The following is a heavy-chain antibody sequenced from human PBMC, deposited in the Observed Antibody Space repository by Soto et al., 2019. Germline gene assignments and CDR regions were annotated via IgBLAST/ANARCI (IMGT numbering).Heavy chain of an antibody. Sequence: QVQLVQSGAEVKKPGSSVKVSCKASGGTFSIYAISWVRQAPGQGLEWMGGIIPIFGTANYAQKFQGRVTITADEGTGTPYIELSSLRAEDTGVDCCARSSPSCTNGGCHGFDYWGPGTLVTVSS. CDR3: ARSSPSCTNGGCHGFDY. D-gene: IGHD2-8*01. CDR1: GGTFSIYA. V-gene: IGHV1-69*01. J-gene: IGHJ4*02. CDR2: IIPIFGTA.